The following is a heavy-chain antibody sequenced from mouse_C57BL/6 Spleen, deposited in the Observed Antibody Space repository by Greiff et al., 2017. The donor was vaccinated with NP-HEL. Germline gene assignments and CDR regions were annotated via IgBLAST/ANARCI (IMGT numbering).Heavy chain of an antibody. CDR1: GYAFSSSW. CDR2: IYPGDGDT. V-gene: IGHV1-82*01. CDR3: ARDDFLGGYFDY. D-gene: IGHD2-4*01. Sequence: VQLVESGPELVKPGASVKISCKASGYAFSSSWMNWVKQRPGKGLEWIGRIYPGDGDTNYNGKFKGKATLTADKSSSTAYMQLSSLTSEDSAVYFCARDDFLGGYFDYWGQGTTLTVSS. J-gene: IGHJ2*01.